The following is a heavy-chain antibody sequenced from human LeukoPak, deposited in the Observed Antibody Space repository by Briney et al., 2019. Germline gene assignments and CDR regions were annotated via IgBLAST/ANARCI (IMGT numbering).Heavy chain of an antibody. D-gene: IGHD6-13*01. CDR3: AKGSSWAD. CDR1: GFTLSSYG. CDR2: ISYDGSNK. Sequence: GRSLRLSCAASGFTLSSYGMHWVRQAPGKGLEWVAVISYDGSNKYYADSVKGRFTISRDNSKNTLYLQMNSLRAEDTAVYYCAKGSSWADWGQGTLVTVSS. V-gene: IGHV3-30*18. J-gene: IGHJ4*02.